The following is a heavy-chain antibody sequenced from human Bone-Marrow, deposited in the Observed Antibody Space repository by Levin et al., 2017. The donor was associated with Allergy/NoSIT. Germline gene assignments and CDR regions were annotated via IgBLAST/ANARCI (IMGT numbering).Heavy chain of an antibody. CDR3: ARLADYVWGSYRTDFDY. D-gene: IGHD3-16*02. V-gene: IGHV4-39*01. J-gene: IGHJ4*02. Sequence: PSETLSLTCTVSGASVSSSRHYWGWVRQVPGKGLQWIATVYYSGSTDYNPSLKSRVATSLDTSKNQFSLRLTSVTAADTAVYYCARLADYVWGSYRTDFDYWGQGTLVTVSS. CDR1: GASVSSSRHY. CDR2: VYYSGST.